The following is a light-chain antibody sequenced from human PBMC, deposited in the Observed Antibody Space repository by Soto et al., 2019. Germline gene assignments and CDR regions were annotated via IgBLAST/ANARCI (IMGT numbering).Light chain of an antibody. V-gene: IGLV1-47*01. J-gene: IGLJ2*01. CDR1: SSNIGSSY. CDR3: AGWDASLSGHVV. CDR2: RNN. Sequence: QLVLTQPPSASGTPGQRVTISCSGSSSNIGSSYVYWYQQLPGTAPKLVIFRNNQRPSGVPDRFSGSKSGTSASLAISGLRSEDEADYYCAGWDASLSGHVVFGGGTQLTVL.